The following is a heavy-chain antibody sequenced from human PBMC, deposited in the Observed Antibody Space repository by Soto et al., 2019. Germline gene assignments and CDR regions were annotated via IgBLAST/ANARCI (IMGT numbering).Heavy chain of an antibody. D-gene: IGHD4-17*01. J-gene: IGHJ4*02. CDR1: GGYISSSSYY. Sequence: QLQLQESGPGLVKPSETLSLTCTVSGGYISSSSYYWGWIRQPPGKGLEWIGSIYYSGSTYYNPSLNSRVTISVDTSKNQFTLKLSSVTAADTTVYYCARHYQYRDPLPRMTTVTTVDYWGQGTLVTVSS. CDR2: IYYSGST. V-gene: IGHV4-39*01. CDR3: ARHYQYRDPLPRMTTVTTVDY.